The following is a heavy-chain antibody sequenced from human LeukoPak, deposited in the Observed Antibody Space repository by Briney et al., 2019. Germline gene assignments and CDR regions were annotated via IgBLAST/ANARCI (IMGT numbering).Heavy chain of an antibody. D-gene: IGHD2-8*01. V-gene: IGHV4-34*01. CDR3: ARVRVLRSQVCYYYGMDV. CDR2: INHSGST. J-gene: IGHJ6*04. CDR1: GGSFSGYY. Sequence: SETLSLTCAVYGGSFSGYYWSWIRQPPGKGLEWIGEINHSGSTNYNPSLKSRVTISVDTSKNQFSLKLSSVTAADTAVYYCARVRVLRSQVCYYYGMDVWGKGTTVTVSS.